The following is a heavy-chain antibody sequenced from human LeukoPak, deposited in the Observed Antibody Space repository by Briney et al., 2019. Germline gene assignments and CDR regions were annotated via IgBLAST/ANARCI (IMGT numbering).Heavy chain of an antibody. CDR2: IKQDGSET. D-gene: IGHD3-10*01. CDR1: GFPFSNYW. V-gene: IGHV3-7*01. CDR3: ARDRFWSRDYKSGGPLHYFDY. Sequence: GGSLRLSCAASGFPFSNYWMSWVRQAPGKGLEWVANIKQDGSETYYVDSVKGRFTISRDNSENTLYLQLNSLRVEDTAVYSCARDRFWSRDYKSGGPLHYFDYWGLGTLVTVSS. J-gene: IGHJ4*02.